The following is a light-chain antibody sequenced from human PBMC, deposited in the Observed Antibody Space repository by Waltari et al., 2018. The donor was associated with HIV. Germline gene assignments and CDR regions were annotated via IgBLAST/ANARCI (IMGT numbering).Light chain of an antibody. J-gene: IGLJ2*01. V-gene: IGLV2-23*02. CDR2: DVI. Sequence: QSALTRPASFSGSPGQSVTTSCTGSHSDFGGYDFVSWYQQPPGKAPKLIIYDVIERPSGGSNRFSASKSGNTASLTISGLQPEDEADYYCCSFIGRSTLIFGGGTKVTVV. CDR1: HSDFGGYDF. CDR3: CSFIGRSTLI.